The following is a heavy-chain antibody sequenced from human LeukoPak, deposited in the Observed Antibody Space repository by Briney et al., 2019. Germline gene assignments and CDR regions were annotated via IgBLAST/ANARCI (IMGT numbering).Heavy chain of an antibody. V-gene: IGHV3-21*01. CDR3: ARDLARRGIAVAGLDY. CDR1: GFTFSSYS. CDR2: ISSSSSYI. Sequence: GGSLRLSCAASGFTFSSYSMIWVRQAPGKGLEGVSSISSSSSYIYYADSVKGRFTISRDNAKNSLYLQMNSLRAEDTAVYYCARDLARRGIAVAGLDYWGQGTLVTVSS. D-gene: IGHD6-19*01. J-gene: IGHJ4*02.